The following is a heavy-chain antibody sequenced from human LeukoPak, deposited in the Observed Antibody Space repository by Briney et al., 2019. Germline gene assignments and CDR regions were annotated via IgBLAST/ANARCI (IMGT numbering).Heavy chain of an antibody. CDR1: GGSFSGYY. Sequence: PSETLSLTCAVYGGSFSGYYWSWIRQPPGKGLEWIGEINHSGSTNYNPSLKSRVTISVDTSKNQFSLKLSSVTPEDTAVYYCARSYDSSGSAFDYWGQGTLVTVSS. V-gene: IGHV4-34*01. D-gene: IGHD3-22*01. CDR2: INHSGST. CDR3: ARSYDSSGSAFDY. J-gene: IGHJ4*02.